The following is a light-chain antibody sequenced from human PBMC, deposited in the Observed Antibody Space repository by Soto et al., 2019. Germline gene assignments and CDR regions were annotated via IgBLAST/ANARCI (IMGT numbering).Light chain of an antibody. V-gene: IGKV4-1*01. J-gene: IGKJ2*01. CDR1: QSVSYTSNSKNL. CDR3: HQYCNTPYT. CDR2: WAS. Sequence: DIVMTQSPDSLAVSLGERATINCKSSQSVSYTSNSKNLLARYQQKPGQPPKLLIYWASTRESGVPDRFSGSGSGTDFTLTISSLQAEDVAVYYCHQYCNTPYTFGQGTKLEIK.